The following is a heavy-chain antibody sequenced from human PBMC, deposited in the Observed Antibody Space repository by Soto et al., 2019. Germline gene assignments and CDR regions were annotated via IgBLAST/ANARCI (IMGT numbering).Heavy chain of an antibody. CDR2: IYHSGST. Sequence: QLQLQESGSGLVKPSQTLSLTCAVSGGSISSGGYSWSWIRQPPGKGLEWIGYIYHSGSTYYNPSLQSRVTISVDRSKNQFSLKLSSVTAADTAVYYCARGGGYCSSTSCYAEGGYYYYGMDVWGQGTTVTVSS. CDR3: ARGGGYCSSTSCYAEGGYYYYGMDV. CDR1: GGSISSGGYS. V-gene: IGHV4-30-2*01. J-gene: IGHJ6*02. D-gene: IGHD2-2*03.